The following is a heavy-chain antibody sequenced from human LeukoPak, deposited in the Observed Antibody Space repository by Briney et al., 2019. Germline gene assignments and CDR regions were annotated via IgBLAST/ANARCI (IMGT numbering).Heavy chain of an antibody. D-gene: IGHD2-15*01. CDR1: GYMFTSYT. V-gene: IGHV7-4-1*02. CDR2: IYTSCGSP. CDR3: ARDYWSGGGCDFSDYNLDY. J-gene: IGHJ4*02. Sequence: AGVTVSCMASGYMFTSYTLNEVRQAPGQGLEWVGRIYTSCGSPTYDQAFTGRFVFSLYPSVSTAYLQITSLKAEDTAVYYYARDYWSGGGCDFSDYNLDYSGQGTLVTVSP.